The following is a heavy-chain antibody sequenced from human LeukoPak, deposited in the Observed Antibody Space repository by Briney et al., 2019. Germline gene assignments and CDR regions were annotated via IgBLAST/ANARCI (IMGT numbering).Heavy chain of an antibody. CDR2: ISAYNGNT. D-gene: IGHD6-13*01. J-gene: IGHJ6*02. Sequence: ASVNVSCKASGYTFTSYGISWVRQPPGQGVEWMGWISAYNGNTNYAQKLQGRVTMTTDTSTTTAYMELRSLRSDDTAVYYCARRAGSWSLHDYYYYGMDVWGQGTTVTVSS. V-gene: IGHV1-18*01. CDR1: GYTFTSYG. CDR3: ARRAGSWSLHDYYYYGMDV.